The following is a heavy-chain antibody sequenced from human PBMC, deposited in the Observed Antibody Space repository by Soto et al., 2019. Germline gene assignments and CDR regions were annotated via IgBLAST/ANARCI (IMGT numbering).Heavy chain of an antibody. D-gene: IGHD6-13*01. CDR1: GLTFSSYV. J-gene: IGHJ4*02. CDR3: AKSGSWYGIDY. CDR2: ISGSGGRT. Sequence: EVQLLESGGGLVQPGGSLRLSCAASGLTFSSYVMSWVRQAPGKGLEWVSGISGSGGRTYYADSVKGRFTMSRDNSKNTRYLQMNSLRVEDTAVYDCAKSGSWYGIDYWGQGILVPVSS. V-gene: IGHV3-23*01.